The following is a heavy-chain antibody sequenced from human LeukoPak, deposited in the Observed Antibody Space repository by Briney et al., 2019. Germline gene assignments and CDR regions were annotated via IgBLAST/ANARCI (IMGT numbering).Heavy chain of an antibody. CDR3: ARIRDGYNDAYDI. V-gene: IGHV1-46*01. D-gene: IGHD5-24*01. J-gene: IGHJ3*02. CDR2: INPSGGST. Sequence: ASVKVSCKASGYTFTSYYMHWVRQAPGQGLEWMGIINPSGGSTSYAQKFQGRVTVTRDTSASTVYMELSSLRSEDTAIYYCARIRDGYNDAYDIWGQGTVVTVPS. CDR1: GYTFTSYY.